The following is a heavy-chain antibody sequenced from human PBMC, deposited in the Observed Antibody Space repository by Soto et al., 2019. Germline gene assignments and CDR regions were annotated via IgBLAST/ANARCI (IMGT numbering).Heavy chain of an antibody. Sequence: SETLSLTCTVSGGSMSPYYLSWIRQAPGVGLEWIAYVYYSGSTYYNPSLKSRVTISVDTSKNQFSLRLSSVTAADTAVYYCATDQTLRAFDIWGQGTMVTVSS. CDR3: ATDQTLRAFDI. J-gene: IGHJ3*02. CDR2: VYYSGST. D-gene: IGHD3-16*01. CDR1: GGSMSPYY. V-gene: IGHV4-59*04.